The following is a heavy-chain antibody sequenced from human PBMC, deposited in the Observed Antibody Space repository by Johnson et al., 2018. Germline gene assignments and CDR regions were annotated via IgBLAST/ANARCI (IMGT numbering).Heavy chain of an antibody. CDR3: ARGTYRSSSYAMDV. CDR2: LSWNSGSI. V-gene: IGHV3-9*01. D-gene: IGHD6-6*01. J-gene: IGHJ6*02. Sequence: VQLVESGGGLVQPGRSLRLSCAASGFTFDDYAMHWVWQAPGTGLEWVSGLSWNSGSIGDADSVKGRFTISRDNAKHSLYLQMNRMRAEDTALYYCARGTYRSSSYAMDVWGQGTTVTVSS. CDR1: GFTFDDYA.